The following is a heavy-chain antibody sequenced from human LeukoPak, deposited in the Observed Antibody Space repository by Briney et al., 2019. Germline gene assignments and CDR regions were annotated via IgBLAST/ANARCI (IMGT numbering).Heavy chain of an antibody. CDR2: IYYRGST. CDR3: ARDWGYSYGRGYFDY. D-gene: IGHD5-18*01. Sequence: SETLSLTCTVPGGSISSYYWSWIRQPPGKGLEWIGYIYYRGSTNYNPSPKRRVTISVDTSKNQFSLKLSSVTAADTAVYYCARDWGYSYGRGYFDYWGQGTLVTVSS. CDR1: GGSISSYY. V-gene: IGHV4-59*01. J-gene: IGHJ4*02.